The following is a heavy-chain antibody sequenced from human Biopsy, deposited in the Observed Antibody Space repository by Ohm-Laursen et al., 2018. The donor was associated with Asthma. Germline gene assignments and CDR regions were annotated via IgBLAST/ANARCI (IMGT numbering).Heavy chain of an antibody. CDR2: ISYGGKT. CDR3: ARRITIFGVVQKDHGMDA. D-gene: IGHD3-3*01. CDR1: GGSMTPTSHY. J-gene: IGHJ6*02. V-gene: IGHV4-39*01. Sequence: SDTLSLTCTVSGGSMTPTSHYWDWIRQAPGKGLEWIGYISYGGKTSYNPSHKNRVTISRDTSKNQFSLRLTSVTAADTAVYFCARRITIFGVVQKDHGMDAWGQGTTVIVSS.